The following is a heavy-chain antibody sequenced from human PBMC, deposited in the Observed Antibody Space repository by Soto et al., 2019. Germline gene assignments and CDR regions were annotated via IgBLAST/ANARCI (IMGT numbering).Heavy chain of an antibody. CDR3: TPWIAAREYFQH. CDR2: IKSKTDGGTT. J-gene: IGHJ1*01. D-gene: IGHD6-6*01. Sequence: GESLKISCVASGFTFSNAWMSWVRQAPGKGLEWVGRIKSKTDGGTTDYAAPVKGRFTISRDDSKNTLYLQMNSLKTEDTAVYYCTPWIAAREYFQHWGQGTLVTVSS. CDR1: GFTFSNAW. V-gene: IGHV3-15*01.